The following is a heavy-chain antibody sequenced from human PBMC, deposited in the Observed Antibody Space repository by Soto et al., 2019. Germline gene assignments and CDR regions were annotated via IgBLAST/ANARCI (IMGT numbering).Heavy chain of an antibody. CDR1: GGSISSGGYY. Sequence: QVQLQESGPGLVKPSQTLSLTCTVSGGSISSGGYYWSWIRQHPGKGLEWIGYIYYSGSTYYNPSLTXXVXKXXDTSKNQFSLKLSSVTDAGTAVYYCAREQRGGFDPWGQGTLVTVSS. CDR3: AREQRGGFDP. V-gene: IGHV4-31*01. J-gene: IGHJ5*02. CDR2: IYYSGST. D-gene: IGHD1-1*01.